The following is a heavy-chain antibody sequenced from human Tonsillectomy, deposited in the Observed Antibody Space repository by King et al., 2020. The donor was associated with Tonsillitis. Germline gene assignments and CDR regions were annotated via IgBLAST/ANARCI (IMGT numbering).Heavy chain of an antibody. D-gene: IGHD2-2*01. CDR2: INPSSGTT. CDR1: GYTFTSYY. J-gene: IGHJ5*02. Sequence: QLVQSGAEVKKPGASVKVSCKASGYTFTSYYMHWVRQAPGQGLEWMGMINPSSGTTSYAQKFQGRVTMTRDTSTNTVYMELSSLRSEDTAVYYCARDRPCSSASCYGGSWFDPWGQGTLVTVCS. V-gene: IGHV1-46*01. CDR3: ARDRPCSSASCYGGSWFDP.